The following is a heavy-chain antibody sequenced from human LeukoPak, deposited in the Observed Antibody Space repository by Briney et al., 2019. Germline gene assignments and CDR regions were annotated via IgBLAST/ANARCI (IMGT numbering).Heavy chain of an antibody. CDR2: ISSSGYSM. Sequence: GGSLRLSCAASGLTFSSYSMNWVRQAPGKGLEWISDISSSGYSMNHAASVKGRFTISRDNAKNSLSLQMNSLRAEDTAVYYCARMTTGDAFDIWGQGTVITVSS. J-gene: IGHJ3*02. D-gene: IGHD4-17*01. CDR1: GLTFSSYS. CDR3: ARMTTGDAFDI. V-gene: IGHV3-48*04.